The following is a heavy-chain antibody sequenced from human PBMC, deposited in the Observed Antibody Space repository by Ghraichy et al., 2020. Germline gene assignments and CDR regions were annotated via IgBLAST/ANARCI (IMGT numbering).Heavy chain of an antibody. J-gene: IGHJ5*02. Sequence: GESLNISCEASGYSFTSYWIGWVRQMPGKGLELMGIIYPDDFDTRYSPSFQGQVTISADKSTSTAYLQWSSLKASDTAMYYCVRLAVAGYGWFDPRGQGTLVTVSS. CDR3: VRLAVAGYGWFDP. V-gene: IGHV5-51*01. D-gene: IGHD6-19*01. CDR1: GYSFTSYW. CDR2: IYPDDFDT.